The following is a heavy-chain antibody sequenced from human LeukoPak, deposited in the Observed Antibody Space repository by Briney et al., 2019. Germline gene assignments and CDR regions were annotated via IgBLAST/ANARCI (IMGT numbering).Heavy chain of an antibody. CDR1: GFTFSSYG. J-gene: IGHJ4*02. Sequence: GGSLRLSCAASGFTFSSYGTHWVRQAPGKGLEWVAVISYDGSNKYYADSVKGRFTISRDNPKNTLYLQMNSLRAEDTAVYYCAKDRRVVPAAISDYWGQGTLVTVSS. CDR2: ISYDGSNK. CDR3: AKDRRVVPAAISDY. V-gene: IGHV3-30*18. D-gene: IGHD2-2*01.